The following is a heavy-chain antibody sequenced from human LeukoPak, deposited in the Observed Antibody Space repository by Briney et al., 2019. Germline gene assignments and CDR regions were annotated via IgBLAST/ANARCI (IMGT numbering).Heavy chain of an antibody. CDR2: IIPIFGTP. CDR1: GGTFSSYA. D-gene: IGHD2-2*01. V-gene: IGHV1-69*05. Sequence: GASVKVSCKASGGTFSSYAINWVRQAPGQGPEWMGGIIPIFGTPSYAQKFQGRVRITTDESTSTTYMESSSLRSEDTAVYYCAREHSTSSPDAFDIWGQGTMVIVSS. J-gene: IGHJ3*02. CDR3: AREHSTSSPDAFDI.